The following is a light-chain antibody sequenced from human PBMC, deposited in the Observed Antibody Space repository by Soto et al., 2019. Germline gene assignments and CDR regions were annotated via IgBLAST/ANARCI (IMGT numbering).Light chain of an antibody. CDR1: QDIGTK. CDR3: QQYNSYS. CDR2: DVS. Sequence: EIVMTQSPAILSVSPGERGTLSCRASQDIGTKLAWYQQKPGQAPSLLMYDVSTRASAAPARFSGSGSGSEFTLTISSLQPDDFATYYCQQYNSYSFGQGTKVDIK. J-gene: IGKJ1*01. V-gene: IGKV3-15*01.